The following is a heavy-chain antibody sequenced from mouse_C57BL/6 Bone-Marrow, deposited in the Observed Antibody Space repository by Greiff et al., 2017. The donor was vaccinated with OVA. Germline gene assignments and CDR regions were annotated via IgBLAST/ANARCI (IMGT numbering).Heavy chain of an antibody. CDR2: FYPGSGSI. Sequence: VMLVESGAELVKPGASVKLSCKASGYTFTEYTIHWVKQRSGQGLEWIGWFYPGSGSIKYNEKFKDKATLTADKSSSTVYMERSRWTSEDSAVYFCARHEAYYDYAFAYWGQGTLVTVSA. J-gene: IGHJ3*01. V-gene: IGHV1-62-2*01. CDR1: GYTFTEYT. CDR3: ARHEAYYDYAFAY. D-gene: IGHD2-4*01.